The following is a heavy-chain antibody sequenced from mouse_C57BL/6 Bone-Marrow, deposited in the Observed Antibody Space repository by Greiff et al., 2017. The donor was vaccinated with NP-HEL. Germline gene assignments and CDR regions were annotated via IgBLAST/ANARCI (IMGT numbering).Heavy chain of an antibody. V-gene: IGHV1-26*01. Sequence: EVQLQQSGPELVKPGASVKISCKASGYTFTDYYVNWVKQSHGKSLEWIGDINPNNGGTSYNQKFKGKATLTVDKSSSTAYMELRSLTSEDSAVYYCAGATYYDYDGAMDYWGQGTSVTVSS. J-gene: IGHJ4*01. D-gene: IGHD2-4*01. CDR2: INPNNGGT. CDR3: AGATYYDYDGAMDY. CDR1: GYTFTDYY.